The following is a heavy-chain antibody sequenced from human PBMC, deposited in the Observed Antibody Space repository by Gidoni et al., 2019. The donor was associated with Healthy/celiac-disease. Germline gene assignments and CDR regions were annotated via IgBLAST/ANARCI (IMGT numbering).Heavy chain of an antibody. CDR2: IIPIFGTA. J-gene: IGHJ6*02. CDR3: ARDQEQQLVPLDYYYGMDV. CDR1: GGTFSSYA. D-gene: IGHD6-13*01. V-gene: IGHV1-69*01. Sequence: QVQLVQSGAEVKKPGSSVKVSCKASGGTFSSYAISWVRQAPGQGLEWMGGIIPIFGTANYAQKFQGRVTITADESTSTAYMELSSLRSEDTAVYYCARDQEQQLVPLDYYYGMDVWGQGTTVTVSS.